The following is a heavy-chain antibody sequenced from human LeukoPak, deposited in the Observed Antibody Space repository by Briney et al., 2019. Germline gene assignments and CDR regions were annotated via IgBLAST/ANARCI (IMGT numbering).Heavy chain of an antibody. Sequence: GGSLRLSCAAYGFIFSSYAMSWVRQAPGKGLEWVSCIGSGGNTYYADSVKGRFTISRDNSKNTLYLQMNSLRAEDTAVYYCAREGSYDPWEYYYYYVDVWGKGTTVIVSS. D-gene: IGHD5-18*01. CDR2: IGSGGNT. J-gene: IGHJ6*03. CDR3: AREGSYDPWEYYYYYVDV. CDR1: GFIFSSYA. V-gene: IGHV3-23*01.